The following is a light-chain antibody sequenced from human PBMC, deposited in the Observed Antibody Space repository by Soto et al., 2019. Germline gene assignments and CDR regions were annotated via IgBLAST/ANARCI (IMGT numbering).Light chain of an antibody. V-gene: IGKV3-15*01. CDR2: GAS. CDR3: QQYHESWT. J-gene: IGKJ1*01. CDR1: QSVSSD. Sequence: EIVMTQSPATLSVSPGERATLSCRASQSVSSDLAWYHQKPGQAPRLLIYGASTRATGIPARFSGSGSGTEFTLTISSPQSEDSAVYYCQQYHESWTFGQGTKVDIK.